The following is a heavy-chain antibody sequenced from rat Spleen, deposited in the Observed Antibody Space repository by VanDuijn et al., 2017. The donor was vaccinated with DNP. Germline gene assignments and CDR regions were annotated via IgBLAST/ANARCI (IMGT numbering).Heavy chain of an antibody. V-gene: IGHV4-2*01. Sequence: EVKLVESGGGLVQPGRSLKLSCAASGFNFNDYWMGWVRQAPGKGLEWIAEINKDSRTTKYTPSLKDKFTVSRDNAQNILYLQMNKLGSEDTDIYYCVREDKGVDAWGQGASVTVSS. J-gene: IGHJ4*01. D-gene: IGHD2-2*01. CDR1: GFNFNDYW. CDR2: INKDSRTT. CDR3: VREDKGVDA.